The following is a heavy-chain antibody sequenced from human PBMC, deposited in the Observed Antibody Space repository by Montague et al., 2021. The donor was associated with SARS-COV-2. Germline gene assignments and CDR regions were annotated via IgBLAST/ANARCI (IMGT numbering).Heavy chain of an antibody. V-gene: IGHV3-23*01. D-gene: IGHD3-10*01. CDR1: GFRFDSYA. CDR2: ISSGGETT. Sequence: RLSWSASGFRFDSYAMNWVRQAPGKGLEWLSAISSGGETTDYADSMKGRFTLSRDNSMNTLYLQMNRLRGEDTAVYYCAKGIYMRRGVSHGMDVWGQGTTVTVSS. CDR3: AKGIYMRRGVSHGMDV. J-gene: IGHJ6*02.